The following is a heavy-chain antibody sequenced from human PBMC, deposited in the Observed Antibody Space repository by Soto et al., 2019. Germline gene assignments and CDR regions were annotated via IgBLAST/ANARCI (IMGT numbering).Heavy chain of an antibody. CDR1: GFTFIGYS. CDR2: ISSSSSTI. V-gene: IGHV3-48*02. J-gene: IGHJ6*02. Sequence: PVGSLRLSCAASGFTFIGYSMTWVRKAPGKGLEWVSYISSSSSTIYYADSVKGRFTISRDNAKNSLYLQMSSLRDEDTAVYYCARAYSSSSLYYYGMDVWGQGTTVTVSS. CDR3: ARAYSSSSLYYYGMDV. D-gene: IGHD6-6*01.